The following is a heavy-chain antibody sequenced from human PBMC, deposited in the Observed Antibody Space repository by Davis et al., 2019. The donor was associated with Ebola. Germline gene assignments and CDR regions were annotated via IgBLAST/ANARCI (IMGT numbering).Heavy chain of an antibody. D-gene: IGHD3-9*01. J-gene: IGHJ6*02. CDR1: GYTFTTYG. CDR2: ISAYNGNT. CDR3: ARDLGDIFFYGMDV. V-gene: IGHV1-18*01. Sequence: AASVKVSCKASGYTFTTYGISWVRQAPGQGLEWMGWISAYNGNTNYAQKLQGRVTMTTDTSTSTAYMELRSLRSDDTAVYYCARDLGDIFFYGMDVWGQGTTVTVSS.